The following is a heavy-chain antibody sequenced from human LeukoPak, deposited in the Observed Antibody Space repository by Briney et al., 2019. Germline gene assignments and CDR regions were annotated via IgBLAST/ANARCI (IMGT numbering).Heavy chain of an antibody. D-gene: IGHD3-10*01. J-gene: IGHJ6*03. V-gene: IGHV4-34*01. Sequence: SETLSLTCAVYGWSFSGYYWSWIRQPPGEGLEWIGEINHSGSTNYNPSLKSRVTISVDTSKNQFSLKLSSVTAADTAVYYCARERGYYYYYMDVWGKGTTVTVSS. CDR1: GWSFSGYY. CDR3: ARERGYYYYYMDV. CDR2: INHSGST.